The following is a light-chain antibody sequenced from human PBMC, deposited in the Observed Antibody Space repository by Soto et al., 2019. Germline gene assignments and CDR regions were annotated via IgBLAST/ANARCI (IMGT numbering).Light chain of an antibody. J-gene: IGLJ2*01. CDR1: SSDVGGYNY. Sequence: QSALTQPASVSGSPGQSITISCTGTSSDVGGYNYVSWYQQHPGKAPKLMIYDVSNRPSGXXXXXSGSKSGNTASLTISGXXXEXXXXXXXSSYTSSSTYVVFGGGTKLTVL. CDR3: SSYTSSSTYVV. V-gene: IGLV2-14*01. CDR2: DVS.